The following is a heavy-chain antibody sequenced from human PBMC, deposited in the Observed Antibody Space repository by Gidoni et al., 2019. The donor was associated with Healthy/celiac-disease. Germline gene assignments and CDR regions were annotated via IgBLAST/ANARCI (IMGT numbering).Heavy chain of an antibody. CDR3: ASTPSDWYFDL. CDR2: IYYSGST. J-gene: IGHJ2*01. Sequence: QVQLQESVPGLVKPSETLSLTCTASGGSISSYYWSWIRQPSGKGLEWIGYIYYSGSTNYNPSLKSRVTISVDTSKNQFSLKLSSVTAADTAVYYCASTPSDWYFDLWGRGTLVTVSS. CDR1: GGSISSYY. V-gene: IGHV4-59*01.